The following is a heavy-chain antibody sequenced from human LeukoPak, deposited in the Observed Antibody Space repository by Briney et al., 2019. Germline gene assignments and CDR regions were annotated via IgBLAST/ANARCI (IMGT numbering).Heavy chain of an antibody. V-gene: IGHV3-21*01. CDR1: GFTFSIYT. CDR2: ISSSSSYI. D-gene: IGHD4-23*01. Sequence: GGSLRLSCAASGFTFSIYTMNWVRQAPGKGLEWVSSISSSSSYIYYADSVKGRFTISRDNAKNSLYLQMNSLRAEDTAVYYCARDQRVPGGSGSLDYWGQGTLVTVSS. CDR3: ARDQRVPGGSGSLDY. J-gene: IGHJ4*02.